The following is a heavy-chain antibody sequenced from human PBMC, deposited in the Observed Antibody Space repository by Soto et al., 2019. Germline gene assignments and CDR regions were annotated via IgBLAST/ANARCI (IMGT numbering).Heavy chain of an antibody. D-gene: IGHD6-6*01. CDR1: GFTFSSYG. J-gene: IGHJ6*02. CDR3: ARDRRSSSSSRYFYGMDV. CDR2: IWYDGSNK. Sequence: GGSLRLSCAASGFTFSSYGMHWVRQAPGKGLEWVAVIWYDGSNKYYADSVKGRFTISRDNSKNTLYLQMNSLRAGDTAVYYCARDRRSSSSSRYFYGMDVWGQGTTVTVSS. V-gene: IGHV3-33*01.